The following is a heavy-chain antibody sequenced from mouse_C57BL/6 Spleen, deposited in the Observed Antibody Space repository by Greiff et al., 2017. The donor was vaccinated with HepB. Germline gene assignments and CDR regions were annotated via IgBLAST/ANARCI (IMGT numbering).Heavy chain of an antibody. CDR3: ARNGANWGYFDY. J-gene: IGHJ2*01. Sequence: LVESGAELARPGASVKLSCKASGYTFTSYGISWVKQRTGQGLEWIGEIYPRSGNTYYNEKFKGKATLTADKSSSTAYMELRSLTSEDSAVYFCARNGANWGYFDYWGQGTTLTVSS. V-gene: IGHV1-81*01. CDR2: IYPRSGNT. CDR1: GYTFTSYG. D-gene: IGHD4-1*01.